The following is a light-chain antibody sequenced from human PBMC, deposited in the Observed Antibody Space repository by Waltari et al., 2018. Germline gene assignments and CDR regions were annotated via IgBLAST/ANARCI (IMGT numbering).Light chain of an antibody. CDR1: RGLSSIV. Sequence: QLVLTQSPSASASLGASVKLTCTLSRGLSSIVIACLKQQQEKGPRYLMKFTSDGSHSKGDEIPDRFSGSSSGAECYLTIASRQSEDEADYYCQTGGHGTWVFGGGNKLTVL. J-gene: IGLJ3*02. CDR3: QTGGHGTWV. V-gene: IGLV4-69*01. CDR2: FTSDGSH.